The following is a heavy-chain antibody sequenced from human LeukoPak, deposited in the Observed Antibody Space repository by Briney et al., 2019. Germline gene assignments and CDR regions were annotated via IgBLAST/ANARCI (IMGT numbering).Heavy chain of an antibody. CDR1: GFTFSSYS. CDR2: ISSSSSYI. CDR3: AREIALAGLNDY. J-gene: IGHJ4*02. Sequence: GGSLRLSCAASGFTFSSYSMNWVRQAPGKGLEWVSYISSSSSYIYYADSVKGRFTISRDNAKNSLYLQVNSLRAEDMAVYYCAREIALAGLNDYWGQGTLVTVSS. V-gene: IGHV3-21*01. D-gene: IGHD6-19*01.